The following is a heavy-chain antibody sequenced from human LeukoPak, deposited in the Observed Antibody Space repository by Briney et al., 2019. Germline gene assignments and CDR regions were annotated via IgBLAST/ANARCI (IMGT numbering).Heavy chain of an antibody. CDR3: ASPKNYDFWSGHFDY. Sequence: SETLSLTCTVSGGSISSGYYWGWIRQPPGKGLEWIGSIYHSGSTYYNPSLKSRVTISVDTSKNQFSLKLSSVTAADTAVYYCASPKNYDFWSGHFDYWGQGTLVTVSS. CDR2: IYHSGST. J-gene: IGHJ4*02. D-gene: IGHD3-3*01. CDR1: GGSISSGYY. V-gene: IGHV4-38-2*02.